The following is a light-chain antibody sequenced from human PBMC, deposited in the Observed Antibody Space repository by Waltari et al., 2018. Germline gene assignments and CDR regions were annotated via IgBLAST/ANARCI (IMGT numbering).Light chain of an antibody. CDR2: EVF. CDR1: TSDVGSYDL. V-gene: IGLV2-23*02. Sequence: QSALTQPVSVSGTPGQSITISCSGTTSDVGSYDLVSWYQQHPGEAPKLLICEVFKRPPDPSSRFSGAKSGSTASLTISGLQPEDEADYYCCSYAGRGTYVFGSGTKVTVL. CDR3: CSYAGRGTYV. J-gene: IGLJ1*01.